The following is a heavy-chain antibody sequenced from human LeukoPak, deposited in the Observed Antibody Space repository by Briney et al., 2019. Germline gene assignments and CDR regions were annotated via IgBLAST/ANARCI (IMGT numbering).Heavy chain of an antibody. J-gene: IGHJ3*02. Sequence: ASVKVSCKASGYTFTSYDINWVRQATGQGLEWMGWMNPNSGNTGYAQKLQGRVTMTTDTSTSTAYMELRSLRFDDTAVYYCARSPSIAARPGGGAFDIWGQGTMVTVSS. D-gene: IGHD6-6*01. CDR2: MNPNSGNT. CDR1: GYTFTSYD. V-gene: IGHV1-8*02. CDR3: ARSPSIAARPGGGAFDI.